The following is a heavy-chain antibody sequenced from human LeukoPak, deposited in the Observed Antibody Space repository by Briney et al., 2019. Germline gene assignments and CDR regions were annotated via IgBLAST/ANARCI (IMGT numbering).Heavy chain of an antibody. CDR3: ARGSKGWQLGWFDP. D-gene: IGHD6-6*01. Sequence: GASVKVSCKASGYTSTSYGISWVRQAPGQGLEWMGWISAYNGNTSYAQKLQGRVTMTTDTSTSTAYMELRSLRSDDTAVYYCARGSKGWQLGWFDPWGQGTLVTVSS. V-gene: IGHV1-18*01. CDR2: ISAYNGNT. CDR1: GYTSTSYG. J-gene: IGHJ5*02.